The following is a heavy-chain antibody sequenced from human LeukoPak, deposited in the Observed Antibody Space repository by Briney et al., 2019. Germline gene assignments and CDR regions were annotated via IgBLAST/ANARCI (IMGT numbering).Heavy chain of an antibody. J-gene: IGHJ4*02. D-gene: IGHD3-10*01. V-gene: IGHV5-51*01. CDR1: GYSFTNYW. CDR3: ARLRYYGSGSKGFDY. Sequence: GESLKISCKGSGYSFTNYWIGWVRQMPGKGLEWMGIIYPGDSDTRYSPSFQGQVTISADKSISTAYLQWSSLKASDTAMYYCARLRYYGSGSKGFDYWGQGTLVTVSS. CDR2: IYPGDSDT.